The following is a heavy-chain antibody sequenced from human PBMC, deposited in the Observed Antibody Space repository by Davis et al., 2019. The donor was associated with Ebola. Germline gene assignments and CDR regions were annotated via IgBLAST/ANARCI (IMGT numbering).Heavy chain of an antibody. J-gene: IGHJ6*03. V-gene: IGHV1-2*02. CDR2: INPNSGGT. CDR1: GYTFTGYY. CDR3: ARSGTIFGVFSTDYMDV. D-gene: IGHD3-3*01. Sequence: ASVKVSCKASGYTFTGYYMHWVRQAPGQGLEWMGWINPNSGGTNYAQKFQGRVTITADESTSTVYMEVRSLRSEDTAVYYCARSGTIFGVFSTDYMDVWGKGTTVTVSS.